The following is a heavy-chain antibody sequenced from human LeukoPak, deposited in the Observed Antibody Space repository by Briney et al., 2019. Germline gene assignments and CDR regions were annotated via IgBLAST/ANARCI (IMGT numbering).Heavy chain of an antibody. CDR1: GFTFSSYW. CDR3: ARDFSIAAAGTTP. V-gene: IGHV3-7*01. Sequence: GGSLRLACAASGFTFSSYWMSWVSQAPGKGLEWVANIKQDGSEKYYVDSVKGRFTISRDNAKNSLYLQMNSLRAEDTAVYYCARDFSIAAAGTTPWGQGTLVTVSS. CDR2: IKQDGSEK. D-gene: IGHD6-13*01. J-gene: IGHJ5*02.